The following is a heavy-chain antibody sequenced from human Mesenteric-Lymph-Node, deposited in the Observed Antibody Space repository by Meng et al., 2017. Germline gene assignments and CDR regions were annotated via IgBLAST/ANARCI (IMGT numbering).Heavy chain of an antibody. Sequence: ASVKVSCKASGYTFTSYGISWVRQAPGQGLEWMGWISAYNGNTNYAQKLQGRVTMTTDTSTSTAYMELRSLRSDDTAVYYCARDYQAEEDVWFGELSSRGDAFDIWGQGTMVTVSS. J-gene: IGHJ3*02. CDR2: ISAYNGNT. V-gene: IGHV1-18*01. D-gene: IGHD3-10*01. CDR1: GYTFTSYG. CDR3: ARDYQAEEDVWFGELSSRGDAFDI.